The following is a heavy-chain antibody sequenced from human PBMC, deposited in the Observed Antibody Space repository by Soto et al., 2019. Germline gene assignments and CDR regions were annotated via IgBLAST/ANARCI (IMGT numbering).Heavy chain of an antibody. CDR3: ARRRVVRGVIHYYYYGMDV. V-gene: IGHV4-59*08. D-gene: IGHD3-10*01. Sequence: PSENLYLTSTVSGGSISSYYWSWIRQPPGKGLEWIGYIYYSKSTNYNPSLKSRVTISVDTSKNQFSQKMNSVTAADTSVYYCARRRVVRGVIHYYYYGMDVWGQGTTVT. CDR1: GGSISSYY. CDR2: IYYSKST. J-gene: IGHJ6*02.